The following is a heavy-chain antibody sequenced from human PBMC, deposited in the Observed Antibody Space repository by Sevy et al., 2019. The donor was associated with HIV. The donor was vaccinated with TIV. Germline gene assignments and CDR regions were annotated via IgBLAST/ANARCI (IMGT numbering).Heavy chain of an antibody. V-gene: IGHV3-74*01. Sequence: GGSLRLSCAASGFTFSSYWMHWVRQAPGKGLVWVSRINSDGSSTSYADSVKGRFTISRDNAKNTLYLQMNRLRAEDTSVYYGERDVFAWAGYYYYYGMDVWGQGTTVTVSS. CDR1: GFTFSSYW. CDR2: INSDGSST. CDR3: ERDVFAWAGYYYYYGMDV. D-gene: IGHD6-19*01. J-gene: IGHJ6*02.